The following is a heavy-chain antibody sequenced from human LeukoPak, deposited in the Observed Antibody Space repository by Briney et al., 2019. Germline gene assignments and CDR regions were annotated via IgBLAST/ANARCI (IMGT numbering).Heavy chain of an antibody. CDR2: ISYDGSNK. J-gene: IGHJ4*02. Sequence: GGSLRLSCAASGFTFSSYGMHWVRQAPGKGLEWVAVISYDGSNKYYADSVKGRFTISRDNSKNTLYLQMNSLRAEDTAVYYCASAQGLVGIFDYWGQGTLVTVSS. D-gene: IGHD6-19*01. CDR1: GFTFSSYG. V-gene: IGHV3-30*03. CDR3: ASAQGLVGIFDY.